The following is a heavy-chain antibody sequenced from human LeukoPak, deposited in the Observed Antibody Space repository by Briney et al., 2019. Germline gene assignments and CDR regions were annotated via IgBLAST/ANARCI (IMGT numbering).Heavy chain of an antibody. D-gene: IGHD3-3*01. J-gene: IGHJ4*02. CDR3: ARAVADFWSGQYYFDY. CDR2: IYYSGST. CDR1: GGSISSYC. Sequence: SETLSLTCTVSGGSISSYCWSWIRQPPGKGLEWIGCIYYSGSTNYNPSLKSRVTISVDTSKNHFSLKLSSVTAADTAVLYCARAVADFWSGQYYFDYWGQGTLGTVSS. V-gene: IGHV4-59*01.